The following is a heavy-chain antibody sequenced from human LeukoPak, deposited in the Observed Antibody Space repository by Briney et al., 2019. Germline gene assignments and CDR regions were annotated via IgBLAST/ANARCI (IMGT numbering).Heavy chain of an antibody. V-gene: IGHV3-9*01. CDR1: GFTFDDYA. CDR3: ARERTAKSTSIFDY. Sequence: GGSLRLSCAASGFTFDDYAMHWVRQAPGKGLEWVSGISWNSGSIGYADSVKGRFTISRDNAKNSLYLQMNSLRAEDTAVYYCARERTAKSTSIFDYWGQGTLVTVSS. J-gene: IGHJ4*02. CDR2: ISWNSGSI. D-gene: IGHD5-18*01.